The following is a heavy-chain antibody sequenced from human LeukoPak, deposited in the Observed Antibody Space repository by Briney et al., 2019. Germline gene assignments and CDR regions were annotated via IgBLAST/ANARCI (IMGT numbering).Heavy chain of an antibody. D-gene: IGHD3-22*01. CDR3: ARQGPDYDSTGYTVF. J-gene: IGHJ4*02. CDR2: IYYSGST. V-gene: IGHV4-39*01. Sequence: PSETLSLTCTVSGGSIISSSYYWGWIRQPPGKGLEWIGNIYYSGSTYYNPSLKSRVTISVDTSKNQFSLKLRSVTAADTAVYYCARQGPDYDSTGYTVFWGQGTLVTVSS. CDR1: GGSIISSSYY.